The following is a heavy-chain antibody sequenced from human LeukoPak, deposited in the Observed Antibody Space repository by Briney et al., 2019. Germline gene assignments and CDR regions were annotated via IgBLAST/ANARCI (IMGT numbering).Heavy chain of an antibody. V-gene: IGHV4-31*03. Sequence: PSQTLSLTCTVSGGSISSGGYYWSWIRQHPGKGLEWIGHIYYSGSTYYNPSLKSRVTISVDTSKNQFSLKLSSVTAADTAVYYCARLTGTTGIDRFDPWGQGTLVTVSS. CDR1: GGSISSGGYY. J-gene: IGHJ5*02. CDR2: IYYSGST. D-gene: IGHD1-7*01. CDR3: ARLTGTTGIDRFDP.